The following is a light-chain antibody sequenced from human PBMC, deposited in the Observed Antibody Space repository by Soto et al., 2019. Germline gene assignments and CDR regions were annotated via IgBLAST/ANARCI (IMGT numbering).Light chain of an antibody. CDR1: QSVNIY. CDR3: QQYDDWLRLT. J-gene: IGKJ4*01. Sequence: EIVMTQSPATLSVSPGERATLACRASQSVNIYLAWYQQKPGQAPRLLIFGASYRATGIPARFSGSGSGTEFXXTISSLQSEDFAVYFCQQYDDWLRLTFGGGTKV. CDR2: GAS. V-gene: IGKV3D-15*01.